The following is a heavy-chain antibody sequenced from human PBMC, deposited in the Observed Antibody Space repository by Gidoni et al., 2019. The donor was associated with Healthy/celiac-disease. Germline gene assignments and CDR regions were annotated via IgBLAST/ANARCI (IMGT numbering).Heavy chain of an antibody. J-gene: IGHJ2*01. Sequence: EVKLVESGGGLDKPGGSLRRACAASGLTFSSYSMNGVRQAPGKGLECVSSISSSSSYIYYADSVKVRFTISRDNAKNSLYLQMNSLRAEDTAVYYCARGPPRTNYYGSGSYYTPNWYFDLWGRGTLVTVSS. V-gene: IGHV3-21*01. CDR1: GLTFSSYS. CDR3: ARGPPRTNYYGSGSYYTPNWYFDL. D-gene: IGHD3-10*01. CDR2: ISSSSSYI.